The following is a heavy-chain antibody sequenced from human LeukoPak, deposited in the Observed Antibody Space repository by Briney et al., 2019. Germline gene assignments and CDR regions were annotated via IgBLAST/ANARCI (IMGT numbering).Heavy chain of an antibody. CDR1: GGSISSYY. V-gene: IGHV4-59*05. J-gene: IGHJ4*02. D-gene: IGHD6-6*01. Sequence: SETLSLTCTVSGGSISSYYWSWIRQPAGKGLEWIATIYYTGSSYYNPSLKSRVTISVDTSRNLFSLKLSSVTAADTAVYFCARNKGQLAPFDYWGQGTLVTVSS. CDR3: ARNKGQLAPFDY. CDR2: IYYTGSS.